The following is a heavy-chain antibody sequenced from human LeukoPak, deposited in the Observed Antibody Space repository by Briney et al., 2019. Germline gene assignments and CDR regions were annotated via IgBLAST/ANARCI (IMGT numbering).Heavy chain of an antibody. CDR1: GFTFSSYA. J-gene: IGHJ3*02. CDR3: ARDSRGDYDAFDI. V-gene: IGHV3-23*01. Sequence: GGSLRLSCAASGFTFSSYAMSWVRQAPGKGLEWVSAFSGSGGSTYYADSVKGRFTISRDNAKNSLYLQMNSLRAEDTALYYCARDSRGDYDAFDIWGQGTMVTVSS. D-gene: IGHD4-17*01. CDR2: FSGSGGST.